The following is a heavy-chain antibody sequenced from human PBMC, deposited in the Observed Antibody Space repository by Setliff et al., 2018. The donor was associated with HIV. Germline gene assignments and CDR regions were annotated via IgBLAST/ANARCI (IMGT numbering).Heavy chain of an antibody. CDR3: ARSKISGGNHETYGFDV. J-gene: IGHJ6*02. D-gene: IGHD1-26*01. V-gene: IGHV4-38-2*02. CDR1: GGPISTDHN. CDR2: IHEKGHT. Sequence: KPSETLSLTCTVSGGPISTDHNWGWFRQPPGKGLEWIAGIHEKGHTYYNPSLKSRLTISVDTSKNQFSVKLNSVTAADTAVYYCARSKISGGNHETYGFDVWGQGTTVTVSS.